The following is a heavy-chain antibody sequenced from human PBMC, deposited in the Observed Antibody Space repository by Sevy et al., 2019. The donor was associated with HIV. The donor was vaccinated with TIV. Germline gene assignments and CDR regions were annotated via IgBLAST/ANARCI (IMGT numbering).Heavy chain of an antibody. D-gene: IGHD3-22*01. J-gene: IGHJ6*03. CDR2: IIPIFGTA. Sequence: ASVKVSCKASGGTFSSYAISWVRQAPGQGLEWMGGIIPIFGTANYAQKFQGRVTITADKSTSTAYMELSSLRSEDTAVYYCARGGNYYDSSVSSYYYYMDVWGKGTMVTVSS. CDR1: GGTFSSYA. V-gene: IGHV1-69*06. CDR3: ARGGNYYDSSVSSYYYYMDV.